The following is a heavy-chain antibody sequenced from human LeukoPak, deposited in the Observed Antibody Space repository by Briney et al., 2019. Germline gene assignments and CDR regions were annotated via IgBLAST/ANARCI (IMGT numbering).Heavy chain of an antibody. CDR1: GYSFTSYW. J-gene: IGHJ4*02. D-gene: IGHD4-23*01. CDR3: ALDPGYSDNSAFDC. CDR2: INPGDSNT. V-gene: IGHV5-51*01. Sequence: GESLKISCKGSGYSFTSYWIAWVRQMPGKGLEWMGIINPGDSNTRYSPSFQGQVTISADKSISTAYLQWSGLKASDTAMYYCALDPGYSDNSAFDCWGQGTLVTVSS.